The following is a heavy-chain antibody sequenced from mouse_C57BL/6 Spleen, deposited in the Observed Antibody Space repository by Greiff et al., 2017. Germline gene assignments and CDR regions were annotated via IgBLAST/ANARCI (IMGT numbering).Heavy chain of an antibody. CDR1: GYTFTSYT. CDR2: INPSSGDT. CDR3: ASYGSSYDYYAMDY. J-gene: IGHJ4*01. Sequence: VQLQQSGAELARPGASVKMSCKASGYTFTSYTMHWVKQRPGQGLEWIGDINPSSGDTKYNQKFKDKATLTVDKSSSTAYMQLISLPSEDSAVXSCASYGSSYDYYAMDYWGQGTSVTVSS. D-gene: IGHD1-1*01. V-gene: IGHV1-4*01.